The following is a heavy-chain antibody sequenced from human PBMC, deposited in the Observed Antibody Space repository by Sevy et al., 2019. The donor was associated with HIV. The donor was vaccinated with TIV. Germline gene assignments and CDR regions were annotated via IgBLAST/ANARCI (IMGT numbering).Heavy chain of an antibody. D-gene: IGHD4-17*01. J-gene: IGHJ4*02. CDR3: ARGDLTTVVPDDY. CDR1: GFIFGDHV. V-gene: IGHV3-33*01. Sequence: WGSLRLSCAASGFIFGDHVIHWVRQAPGKGLEWVACIWYDGSKKYYADSVKGRFTISRDNSKNTLYLEMNNLRVEDKGLDYCARGDLTTVVPDDYWGQGTLVTVSS. CDR2: IWYDGSKK.